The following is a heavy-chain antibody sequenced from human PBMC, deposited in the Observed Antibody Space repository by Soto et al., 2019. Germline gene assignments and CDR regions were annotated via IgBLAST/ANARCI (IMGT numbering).Heavy chain of an antibody. V-gene: IGHV4-39*01. Sequence: PSETLSLTCTVSGGSVSSSGNYWGWIRQPPGKGLEWIGSIYYSGSTYYNPSLKSRVTTSADTSKNQFSLKLSSVTAADTAVYYCARQASGYYYGWFDPWGQGTLVTVSS. CDR3: ARQASGYYYGWFDP. CDR1: GGSVSSSGNY. D-gene: IGHD3-22*01. CDR2: IYYSGST. J-gene: IGHJ5*02.